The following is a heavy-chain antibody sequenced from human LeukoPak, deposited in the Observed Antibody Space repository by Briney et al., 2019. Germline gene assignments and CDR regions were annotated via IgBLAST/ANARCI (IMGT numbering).Heavy chain of an antibody. D-gene: IGHD4-11*01. CDR1: GLTFSSYA. CDR3: AKDPYGTTVTTSLDY. J-gene: IGHJ4*02. CDR2: ISGSGSNT. V-gene: IGHV3-23*01. Sequence: GGSLRLSCAASGLTFSSYAMSWVRQAPGKGLEWVSIISGSGSNTYYADSVKGRFTISRDNSKNSLYLQMNSLRAEDTAVYYCAKDPYGTTVTTSLDYWGQGTLVTVSS.